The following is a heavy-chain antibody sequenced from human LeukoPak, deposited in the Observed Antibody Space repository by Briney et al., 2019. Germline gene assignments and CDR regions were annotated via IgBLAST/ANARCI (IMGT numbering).Heavy chain of an antibody. J-gene: IGHJ3*02. D-gene: IGHD2-2*01. V-gene: IGHV4-30-2*01. CDR1: GGSISSGGYS. CDR2: IYHSGST. CDR3: ARACSSTSCYSYDALDI. Sequence: SETLSLTCAVPGGSISSGGYSWSWIRQPPGKGLEWIGYIYHSGSTYYNPSLKSRVTISVDRSKNQFSLKLSSVTAADTAVYYCARACSSTSCYSYDALDIWGQGTMVTVSS.